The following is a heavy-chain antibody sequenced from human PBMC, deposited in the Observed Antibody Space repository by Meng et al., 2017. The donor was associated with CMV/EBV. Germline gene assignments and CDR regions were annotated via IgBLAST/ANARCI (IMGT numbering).Heavy chain of an antibody. D-gene: IGHD6-13*01. CDR1: VFTIDDHC. CDR2: NNWNGGST. V-gene: IGHV3-20*01. CDR3: ARVAAAGDFDY. Sequence: GEPPMISRGASVFTIDDHCMSWVRQAPGKGLEWVTGNNWNGGSTGYADSVKGRFTISRDNAKNSLYLQMNSLRAEDTALYHCARVAAAGDFDYWGQGTLVTVSS. J-gene: IGHJ4*02.